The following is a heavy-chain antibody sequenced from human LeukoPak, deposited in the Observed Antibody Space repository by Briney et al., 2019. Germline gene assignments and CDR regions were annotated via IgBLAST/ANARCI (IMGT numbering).Heavy chain of an antibody. J-gene: IGHJ6*03. D-gene: IGHD5-18*01. V-gene: IGHV4-61*02. CDR2: IYTSGST. CDR3: ARGRDTAMVTYMDV. CDR1: GGSISSGSYY. Sequence: PSETLSLTCTVSGGSISSGSYYWSWIRQPAGKGLEWIGRIYTSGSTNYNPSLKSRVTISVDTSKNQFSLKLSSVTAADTAVYYCARGRDTAMVTYMDVWGKGTTVTISS.